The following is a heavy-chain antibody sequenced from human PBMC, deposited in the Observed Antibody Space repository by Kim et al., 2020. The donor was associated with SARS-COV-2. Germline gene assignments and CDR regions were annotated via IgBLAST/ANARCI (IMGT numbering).Heavy chain of an antibody. J-gene: IGHJ4*02. CDR2: IYAGGST. V-gene: IGHV3-53*01. D-gene: IGHD1-26*01. CDR3: ARGLSPIGSPFDF. CDR1: GFTVSSNY. Sequence: GGSLRLSCAASGFTVSSNYMSWVRQAPGKGLEWVSVIYAGGSTYYADSVKGRFTISRDSSKNTVYLQMNSLRGEDTAVYFCARGLSPIGSPFDFWGQGTLVTVSS.